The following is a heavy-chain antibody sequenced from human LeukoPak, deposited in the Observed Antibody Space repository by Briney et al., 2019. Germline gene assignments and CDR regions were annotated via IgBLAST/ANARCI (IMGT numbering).Heavy chain of an antibody. V-gene: IGHV1-2*02. CDR3: ARGYSLNY. D-gene: IGHD5-18*01. CDR1: GYTVTGYY. J-gene: IGHJ4*02. Sequence: ASVKVSCKASGYTVTGYYIHWVRQAPGQGLERMGWINPNSGGTNYAQKFQGRVTMTRDTSISTAYMELSSLRSEDTAVYYCARGYSLNYWGQGTLVTVSS. CDR2: INPNSGGT.